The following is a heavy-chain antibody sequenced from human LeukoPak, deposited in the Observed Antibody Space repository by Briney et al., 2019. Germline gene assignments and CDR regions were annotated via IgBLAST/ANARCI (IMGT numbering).Heavy chain of an antibody. D-gene: IGHD1-26*01. CDR3: ASSSGNYEF. Sequence: SETLSLTCTVSGGSISSGGYYWSWIRQPPGKGLELSGYIYHSGSTYYNPSLKCRVTISVDRSKNQFSLKLSSVTAADTAVYYRASSSGNYEFWGQGTLVTVSS. V-gene: IGHV4-30-2*01. CDR2: IYHSGST. CDR1: GGSISSGGYY. J-gene: IGHJ4*02.